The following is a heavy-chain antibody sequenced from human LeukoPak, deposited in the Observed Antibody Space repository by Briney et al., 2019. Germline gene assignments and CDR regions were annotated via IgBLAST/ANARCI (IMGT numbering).Heavy chain of an antibody. CDR2: IKQDGSEK. Sequence: GGSLRLSCAASGFTSSSYWMSWVRQAPGKGLEWVANIKQDGSEKYYVDSVKGRFTISRDNAKNSLYLQMNSLRAEDTAVYYCAREVRFYYDSSAQYVDYWGQGTLVTVSS. V-gene: IGHV3-7*01. J-gene: IGHJ4*02. CDR1: GFTSSSYW. CDR3: AREVRFYYDSSAQYVDY. D-gene: IGHD3-22*01.